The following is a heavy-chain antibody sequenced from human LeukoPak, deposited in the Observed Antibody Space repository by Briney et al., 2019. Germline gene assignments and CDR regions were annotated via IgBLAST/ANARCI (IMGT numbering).Heavy chain of an antibody. D-gene: IGHD6-25*01. V-gene: IGHV3-21*01. J-gene: IGHJ5*02. CDR2: ISSSSSYI. CDR3: ARERLVSVYNWFDP. CDR1: GFTFSSYS. Sequence: GGSLRLSCAASGFTFSSYSMNWVRQAPGKGLEWVSSISSSSSYIYYADSVKGRFTISRDNAKNSLYLQMNSLRAEDTAVYYCARERLVSVYNWFDPWGQGTLVTVSS.